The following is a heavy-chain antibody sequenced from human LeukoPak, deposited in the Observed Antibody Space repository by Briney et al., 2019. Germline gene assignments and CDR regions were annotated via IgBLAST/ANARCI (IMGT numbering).Heavy chain of an antibody. D-gene: IGHD2-2*01. J-gene: IGHJ4*02. CDR3: ARHQSSTSQAALDY. CDR2: IYHSGST. V-gene: IGHV4-38-2*01. Sequence: SETLSLTCAVSGYSISSGYYWGWIRQPPGKGLEWIGSIYHSGSTYYNPSLKSRVTISVDTSKNQFSLKLSSVTAADTAVYYCARHQSSTSQAALDYWGQGTLVTVSS. CDR1: GYSISSGYY.